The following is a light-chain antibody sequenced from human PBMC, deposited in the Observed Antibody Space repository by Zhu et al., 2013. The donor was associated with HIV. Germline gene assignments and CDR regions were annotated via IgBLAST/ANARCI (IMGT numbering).Light chain of an antibody. Sequence: EIVLTQSPVTLSVSPGERATLSCRASQSVSSNLAWYQQKPGQAPRLLIYGASTRATGIPARFSGSGSGTEFTLTISSLQSEDFAVYYCQQYNNWPPGCSFGQGTKLEIK. CDR2: GAS. V-gene: IGKV3-15*01. CDR1: QSVSSN. J-gene: IGKJ2*04. CDR3: QQYNNWPPGCS.